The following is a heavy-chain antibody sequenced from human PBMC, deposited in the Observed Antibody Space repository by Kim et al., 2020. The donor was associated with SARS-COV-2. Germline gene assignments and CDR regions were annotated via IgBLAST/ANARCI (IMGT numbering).Heavy chain of an antibody. V-gene: IGHV4-34*01. CDR3: ARGSSTLRRTYYFDY. CDR2: INHSGST. Sequence: SETLSLTCAVYGGSFSGYYWSWIRQPPGKGLEWIGEINHSGSTNYNPSLKSRVTISVDTSKNQFSLKLSSVTAADTAVYYCARGSSTLRRTYYFDYWGQG. CDR1: GGSFSGYY. D-gene: IGHD2-2*01. J-gene: IGHJ4*02.